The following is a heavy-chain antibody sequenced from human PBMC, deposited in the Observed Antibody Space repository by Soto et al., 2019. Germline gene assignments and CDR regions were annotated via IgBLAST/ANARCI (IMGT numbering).Heavy chain of an antibody. J-gene: IGHJ4*02. CDR3: ARDSDFEPGLAY. Sequence: ASVKVSCKASGYKFNVYDMHWVRPAPGQRLEWIGWIDTGNGDTKYSQNLHDRVTITWDTSASTAYMELSTLRVEDTAVYYCARDSDFEPGLAYWGQGSLVTVSS. V-gene: IGHV1-3*04. D-gene: IGHD3-9*01. CDR1: GYKFNVYD. CDR2: IDTGNGDT.